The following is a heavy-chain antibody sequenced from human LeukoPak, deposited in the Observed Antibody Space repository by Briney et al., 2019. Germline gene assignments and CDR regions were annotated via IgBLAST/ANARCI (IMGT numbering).Heavy chain of an antibody. D-gene: IGHD6-13*01. Sequence: ASVKVSYKASGGPFSSYAISWVRPAPGQGLEWMGWISAYNGNTNYAQKLQGRVTMTTDTSTSTAYMELRSLRSDDTAVYYCARSYSSSWYGPDYWGQGTLVTVSS. V-gene: IGHV1-18*01. CDR3: ARSYSSSWYGPDY. CDR1: GGPFSSYA. CDR2: ISAYNGNT. J-gene: IGHJ4*02.